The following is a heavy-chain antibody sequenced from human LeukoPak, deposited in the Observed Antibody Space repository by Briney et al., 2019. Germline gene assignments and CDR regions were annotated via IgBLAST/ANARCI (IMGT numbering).Heavy chain of an antibody. CDR3: ARDLSGWGNSIY. D-gene: IGHD2/OR15-2a*01. V-gene: IGHV1-46*01. CDR2: INPNTDST. J-gene: IGHJ4*02. Sequence: ASVKVSCKASGYTFINYYLHWVRQAPGQGLVWMGQINPNTDSTNCARMFQGRVTMTADTSTSAVYMELNSLTSDDTAVYYCARDLSGWGNSIYWGQGTPATVS. CDR1: GYTFINYY.